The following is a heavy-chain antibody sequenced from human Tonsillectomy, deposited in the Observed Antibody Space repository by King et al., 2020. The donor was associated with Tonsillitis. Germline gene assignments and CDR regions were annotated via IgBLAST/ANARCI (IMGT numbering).Heavy chain of an antibody. Sequence: VQLQQWGAGLLKPSETLPLTCAVYGGSFNGYYWTWIRQPPGKGLEWIVEINHSGSTNYNLSLKSRVTISIDTSKNQFSLKLTSVTAADTAGYYSARGVEPSYDLWTGYRKTYYFDSWSRGTPVTVSS. V-gene: IGHV4-34*01. CDR1: GGSFNGYY. CDR2: INHSGST. J-gene: IGHJ4*02. D-gene: IGHD3-3*01. CDR3: ARGVEPSYDLWTGYRKTYYFDS.